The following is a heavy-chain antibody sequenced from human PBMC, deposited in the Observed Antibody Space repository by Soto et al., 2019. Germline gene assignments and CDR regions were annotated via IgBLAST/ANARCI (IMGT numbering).Heavy chain of an antibody. D-gene: IGHD3-10*01. CDR3: ARLGYGSGSYYPYYYYGMDV. J-gene: IGHJ6*02. V-gene: IGHV5-51*01. CDR2: IYPGDSDT. Sequence: GESLKISCKGSGYSFTSYWIGWVRQMPGKGLEWMGIIYPGDSDTRYSPSFQGQVTISADKSISTAYLQWSSLKAADTAVYYCARLGYGSGSYYPYYYYGMDVWGQGTTVTVSS. CDR1: GYSFTSYW.